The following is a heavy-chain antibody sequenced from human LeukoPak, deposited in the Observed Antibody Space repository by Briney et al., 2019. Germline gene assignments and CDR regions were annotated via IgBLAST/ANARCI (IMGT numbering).Heavy chain of an antibody. D-gene: IGHD2/OR15-2a*01. Sequence: PGGSLRLSCAASGFTFSSYNMNWVRQAPGKGLEWVSYISSTSSTIYYADSVKGRFTISKDNAKNTVYLQMNSLRAEDTAVYYCVSFYETYWGRGALVTVSS. J-gene: IGHJ4*02. CDR1: GFTFSSYN. V-gene: IGHV3-48*04. CDR2: ISSTSSTI. CDR3: VSFYETY.